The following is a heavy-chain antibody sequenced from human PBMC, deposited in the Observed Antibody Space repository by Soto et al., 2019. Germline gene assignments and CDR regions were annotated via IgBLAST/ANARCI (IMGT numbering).Heavy chain of an antibody. V-gene: IGHV3-21*01. J-gene: IGHJ4*02. CDR1: GFTFSSYS. Sequence: EVQLVESGGGLVKPGGSLRLSCAASGFTFSSYSMNWVRQAPGKGLEWVSSISSSSSYIYYADSVKGRFTISRDNAKNSLYLQLNRLRAEDTAVYYCASLDYVWGSYRDFDYWGQGTLVTVSS. CDR2: ISSSSSYI. CDR3: ASLDYVWGSYRDFDY. D-gene: IGHD3-16*02.